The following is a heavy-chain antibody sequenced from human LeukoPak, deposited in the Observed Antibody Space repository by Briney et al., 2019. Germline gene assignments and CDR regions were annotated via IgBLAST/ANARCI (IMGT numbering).Heavy chain of an antibody. CDR1: GFTFSSYS. Sequence: GGSLRLSCAASGFTFSSYSMNWVRQAPGKGLEWVSSISSSSSYIYYADSVKGRFTISRDNAKNSLYLQMNSLRAEDTAVYYCATDGGPAYSSSWYLYWGQGSLVTVSS. CDR3: ATDGGPAYSSSWYLY. CDR2: ISSSSSYI. V-gene: IGHV3-21*01. J-gene: IGHJ4*02. D-gene: IGHD6-13*01.